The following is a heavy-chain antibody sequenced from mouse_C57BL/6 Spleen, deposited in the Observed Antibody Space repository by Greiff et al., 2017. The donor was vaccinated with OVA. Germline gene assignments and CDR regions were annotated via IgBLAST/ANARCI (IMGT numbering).Heavy chain of an antibody. CDR1: GYAFSSYW. D-gene: IGHD4-1*02. CDR2: IYPGDGDT. V-gene: IGHV1-80*01. J-gene: IGHJ2*01. CDR3: ARWQLGYFDY. Sequence: VQRVESGAELVKPGASVKISCKASGYAFSSYWMNWVKQRPGKGLEWIGQIYPGDGDTNYNGKFKGKATLTADKSSSTAYMQLSSLTSEDSAVYFCARWQLGYFDYWGQGTTLTVSS.